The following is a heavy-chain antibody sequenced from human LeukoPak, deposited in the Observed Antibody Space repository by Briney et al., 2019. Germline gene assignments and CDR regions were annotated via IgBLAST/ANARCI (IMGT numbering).Heavy chain of an antibody. D-gene: IGHD1-1*01. CDR2: ISHIGRT. J-gene: IGHJ6*03. Sequence: SETLSLTCAVSGDSFSSHYWTWIRQSPGTGLEWIGYISHIGRTNYNPSLKSRVTMSVDTSKNQFSLKLSSVAAADTAVYYCARMDDPSGYYYYMDVWGKGTTVTVSS. V-gene: IGHV4-59*11. CDR1: GDSFSSHY. CDR3: ARMDDPSGYYYYMDV.